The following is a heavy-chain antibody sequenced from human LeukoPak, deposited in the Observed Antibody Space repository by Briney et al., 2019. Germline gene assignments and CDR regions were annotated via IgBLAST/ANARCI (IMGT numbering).Heavy chain of an antibody. V-gene: IGHV3-30*18. CDR3: AKGGGSIGRSYYFDY. J-gene: IGHJ4*02. D-gene: IGHD2-15*01. CDR2: ISNDGSNK. CDR1: GFTFSSYG. Sequence: GGSLRLSCAASGFTFSSYGMHWVRQAPGKGLEWVAAISNDGSNKFYTDSVKGRFTISRDNPKTTMNLQMNSLRAEDTAVYYCAKGGGSIGRSYYFDYWGQGTLVTVSS.